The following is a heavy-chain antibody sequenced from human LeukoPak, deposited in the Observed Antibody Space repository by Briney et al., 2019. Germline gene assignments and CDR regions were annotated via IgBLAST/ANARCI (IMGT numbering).Heavy chain of an antibody. V-gene: IGHV3-48*03. CDR2: ISSSGNTI. J-gene: IGHJ4*02. CDR3: ARPYSAYAFDY. Sequence: GGSLRLSCAASGFTFSSYEMNWIRQPPGKGLEWLSYISSSGNTIFYADSVKGRFTICRDNAKNSLYLQMSSLRAEDTAVYYCARPYSAYAFDYWGQGTLVTVSS. D-gene: IGHD5-12*01. CDR1: GFTFSSYE.